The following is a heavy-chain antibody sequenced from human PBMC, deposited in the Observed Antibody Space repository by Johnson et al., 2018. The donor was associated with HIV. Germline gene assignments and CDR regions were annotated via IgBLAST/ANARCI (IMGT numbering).Heavy chain of an antibody. V-gene: IGHV3-30*03. CDR3: AREGRLGSYLGGVAFDI. Sequence: QVQLVESGGGLVKPGGSLRLSCAAPGLTFSDYYMSWVRQAPGKGLEWVAVISYDGSNKYYADSVKGRFTISRDNSKNTLYLQMNSLRAEDTAVYYCAREGRLGSYLGGVAFDIWGQGTMVTVSS. CDR2: ISYDGSNK. CDR1: GLTFSDYY. D-gene: IGHD1-26*01. J-gene: IGHJ3*02.